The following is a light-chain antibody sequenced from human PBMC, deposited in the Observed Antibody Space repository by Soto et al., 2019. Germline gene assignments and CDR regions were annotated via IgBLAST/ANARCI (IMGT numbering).Light chain of an antibody. CDR1: QSVTSNY. CDR3: QQYGSSPGT. V-gene: IGKV3-20*01. Sequence: EVVLTQSPGTLSSSPGERATLSCRASQSVTSNYLAWYQQKRGQAPRLLIWGASIRATDLPDRFSGGGSGTDFTLTISSLEAEDSAVYYCQQYGSSPGTFGQGTKVEIK. CDR2: GAS. J-gene: IGKJ1*01.